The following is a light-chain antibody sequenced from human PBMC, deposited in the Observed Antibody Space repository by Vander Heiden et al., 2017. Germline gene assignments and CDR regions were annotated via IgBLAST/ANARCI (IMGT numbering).Light chain of an antibody. Sequence: DVVMTQSPLSLPVTLGQAAAISCRSSQSLVNSDGNTYLSWFQQRPGQSPRRLIYRVSNRDSGVPDRISGSGSGTDFTLKISRVEAEDVGVYFFMQGSHWPLTFGGGTRVEIK. CDR2: RVS. V-gene: IGKV2-30*01. CDR3: MQGSHWPLT. CDR1: QSLVNSDGNTY. J-gene: IGKJ4*01.